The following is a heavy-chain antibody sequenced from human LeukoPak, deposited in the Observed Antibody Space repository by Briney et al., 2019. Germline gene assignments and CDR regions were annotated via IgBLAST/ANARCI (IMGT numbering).Heavy chain of an antibody. D-gene: IGHD3-9*01. V-gene: IGHV1-2*02. CDR3: ARGDYDILTGYPFLDY. Sequence: ASVKVSCKASGYTFTGYYMHWVRQAPGQGLEWMGWINPNSGGTNYAQKFQGRVAMTRDTSISTAYMELGRLRSDDTAVYYCARGDYDILTGYPFLDYWGQGTLVTVSS. J-gene: IGHJ4*02. CDR2: INPNSGGT. CDR1: GYTFTGYY.